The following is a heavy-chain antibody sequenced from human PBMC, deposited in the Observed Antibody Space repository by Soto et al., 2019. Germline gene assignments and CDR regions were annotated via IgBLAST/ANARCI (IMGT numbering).Heavy chain of an antibody. CDR3: AGRPSSGGWYPSDY. V-gene: IGHV3-11*01. J-gene: IGHJ4*02. CDR2: ISSSGSTI. Sequence: GGSLRLSCAASGFTFSDYYMSWIRQAPGKGLEWVSYISSSGSTIYYADSVKGRFTISRDNAKNSLYLQMNSLRAEDTAVYYCAGRPSSGGWYPSDYWGQGTLVTVSS. D-gene: IGHD6-19*01. CDR1: GFTFSDYY.